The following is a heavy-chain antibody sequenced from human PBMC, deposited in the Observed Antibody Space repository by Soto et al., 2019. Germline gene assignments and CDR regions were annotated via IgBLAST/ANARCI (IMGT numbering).Heavy chain of an antibody. J-gene: IGHJ4*02. CDR1: GDSIYGDPW. D-gene: IGHD3-22*01. CDR3: ARDYAGNSGHYDF. CDR2: IFRCGYT. Sequence: PSETLPQTCPFSGDSIYGDPWISSVRQSPGEGLEEIGEIFRCGYTNYSPSLTGRVTMSIDKYKKQFSLALTSATAADTAIYFCARDYAGNSGHYDFWGRGTQVTVSS. V-gene: IGHV4-4*02.